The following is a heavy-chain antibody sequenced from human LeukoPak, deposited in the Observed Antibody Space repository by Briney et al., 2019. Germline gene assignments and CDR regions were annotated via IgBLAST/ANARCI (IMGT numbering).Heavy chain of an antibody. Sequence: SETLSLTCTVSGGSISSSSYYWSWIRQPAGKGLEWIGRIYTSGSTNYNPSLKSRVTMSVDTSKNQFSLKLSSVTAADTAVYYCARDHNGGNSAFDYWGQGTLVTVSS. V-gene: IGHV4-61*02. CDR2: IYTSGST. J-gene: IGHJ4*02. D-gene: IGHD4-23*01. CDR3: ARDHNGGNSAFDY. CDR1: GGSISSSSYY.